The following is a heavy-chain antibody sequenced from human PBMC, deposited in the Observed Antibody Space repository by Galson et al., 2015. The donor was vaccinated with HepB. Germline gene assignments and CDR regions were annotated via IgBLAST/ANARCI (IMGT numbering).Heavy chain of an antibody. V-gene: IGHV3-48*02. CDR1: GFTFSTYT. D-gene: IGHD3-10*01. J-gene: IGHJ2*01. Sequence: LRLSCAASGFTFSTYTMNWVRQAPGKGLESVSYISSTGTTIYYADSVKGRFIVSRDNAQNSLDLQMNSLRDEDTAVYSCARVFFGSGNSPAYWYFDLWGRGTLVTVSS. CDR3: ARVFFGSGNSPAYWYFDL. CDR2: ISSTGTTI.